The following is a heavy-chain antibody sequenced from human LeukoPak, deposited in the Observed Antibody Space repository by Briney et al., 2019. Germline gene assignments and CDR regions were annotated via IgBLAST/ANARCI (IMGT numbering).Heavy chain of an antibody. D-gene: IGHD1-26*01. V-gene: IGHV4-59*01. CDR1: GGSIRSYH. CDR2: IYYSGNT. Sequence: SETLSLTCTVSGGSIRSYHWSWIRQPPGKGLEWIGYIYYSGNTNYNPSLKSRVSISVDTSKNQFSLRLTSVTAADTAVYYCAREVGATHWFDPWGQGTLVTVSS. CDR3: AREVGATHWFDP. J-gene: IGHJ5*02.